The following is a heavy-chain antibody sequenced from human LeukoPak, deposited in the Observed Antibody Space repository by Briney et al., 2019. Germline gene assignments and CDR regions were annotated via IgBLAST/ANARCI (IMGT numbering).Heavy chain of an antibody. Sequence: GASVKVSCKASGYTFTSYYMHWVRQVPGQGLEWMGIINPSGGSTSYAQKFQGRVTMTRDTSTSTVYMELSSLRSEDTAVYYCSRALVGANYYYYMDVWGKGTPVTLSS. CDR1: GYTFTSYY. J-gene: IGHJ6*03. CDR2: INPSGGST. D-gene: IGHD1-26*01. CDR3: SRALVGANYYYYMDV. V-gene: IGHV1-46*01.